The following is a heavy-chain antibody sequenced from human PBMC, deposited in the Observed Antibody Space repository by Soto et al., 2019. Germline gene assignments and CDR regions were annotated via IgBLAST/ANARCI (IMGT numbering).Heavy chain of an antibody. CDR3: AKVPAIVLVPAAMNYYYGMDV. CDR2: ISYDGSNK. J-gene: IGHJ6*02. V-gene: IGHV3-30*18. Sequence: GGSLRLSCAASGFTFSSYGMHWVRQAPGKGLEWVAVISYDGSNKYYADNVKGRFTISRDNSKNTLYMKMNSLKAEDTVVYYCAKVPAIVLVPAAMNYYYGMDVWGQGTTVTVSS. D-gene: IGHD2-2*01. CDR1: GFTFSSYG.